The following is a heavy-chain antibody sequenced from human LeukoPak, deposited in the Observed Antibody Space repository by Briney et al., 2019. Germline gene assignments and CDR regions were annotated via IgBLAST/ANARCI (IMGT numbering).Heavy chain of an antibody. V-gene: IGHV6-1*01. Sequence: SQTLSLTCAISGDSVSSNSAAWNWIRQSPSRGLEWLGRIYYRSKWYNDYAVSVKSRIPINPDTSKNQFSLQLTSVPPEDTAVYYCAREPLDNYYDSFDHWGQGTLVTVS. J-gene: IGHJ4*02. CDR3: AREPLDNYYDSFDH. CDR2: IYYRSKWYN. CDR1: GDSVSSNSAA. D-gene: IGHD3-22*01.